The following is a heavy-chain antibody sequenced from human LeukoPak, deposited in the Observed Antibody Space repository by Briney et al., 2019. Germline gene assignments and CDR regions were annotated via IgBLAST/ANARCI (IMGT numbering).Heavy chain of an antibody. Sequence: GGSLRLSCAASGFRFSSYGMHWVRQAPGKGLEWVAYIRYDGINEYYADSVKGRFTISRDLSKNTLFLQINSLRSEDTAVYYCARGKDYEGHVGENWGQGTLVTVSS. D-gene: IGHD3-16*01. CDR2: IRYDGINE. V-gene: IGHV3-30*02. CDR3: ARGKDYEGHVGEN. J-gene: IGHJ4*02. CDR1: GFRFSSYG.